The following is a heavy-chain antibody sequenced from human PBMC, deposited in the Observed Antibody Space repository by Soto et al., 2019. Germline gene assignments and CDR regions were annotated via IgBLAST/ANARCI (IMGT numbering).Heavy chain of an antibody. D-gene: IGHD1-26*01. CDR3: ARGEQYSGRIFDY. CDR1: GDSVSSNSAG. CDR2: TYYRSKWYY. V-gene: IGHV6-1*01. Sequence: PSQTLSLTCAITGDSVSSNSAGWSWVRQSPSRGLEWLGRTYYRSKWYYEYAVSVRGRVTINPDTSKNQYSLQLNSVTPEDTAVYFCARGEQYSGRIFDYWGQGTLVTVSS. J-gene: IGHJ4*01.